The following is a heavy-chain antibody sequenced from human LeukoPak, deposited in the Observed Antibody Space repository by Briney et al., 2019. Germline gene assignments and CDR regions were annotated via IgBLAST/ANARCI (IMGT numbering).Heavy chain of an antibody. D-gene: IGHD3-16*01. J-gene: IGHJ4*02. Sequence: PGRSLRLSCAASGFPFSRYGMHWVRQAPGKGLEWVARLVYDERNDYANSVKGRFTISRDNSKNTLYLQMDNLRVDDTAVYYCARVRTESVWGDYFDYWGQGTLVTVSS. CDR3: ARVRTESVWGDYFDY. CDR2: LVYDERN. CDR1: GFPFSRYG. V-gene: IGHV3-33*01.